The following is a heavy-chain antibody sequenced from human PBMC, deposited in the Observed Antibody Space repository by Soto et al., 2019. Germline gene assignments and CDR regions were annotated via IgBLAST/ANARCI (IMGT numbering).Heavy chain of an antibody. J-gene: IGHJ4*02. V-gene: IGHV1-18*01. D-gene: IGHD1-26*01. CDR2: ISAYNGDT. CDR3: SGAESPDTAYFSLY. Sequence: ASVKVSCKASGYTFTSYAIGWVRQAPGQGLEWMGWISAYNGDTNYAQSLLGRVTMTIDTSTNTAYMELRSLRSDDSAVYYCSGAESPDTAYFSLYWGQGTPVTVSS. CDR1: GYTFTSYA.